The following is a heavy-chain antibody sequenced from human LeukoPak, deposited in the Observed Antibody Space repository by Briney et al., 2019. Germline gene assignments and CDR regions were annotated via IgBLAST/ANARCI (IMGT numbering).Heavy chain of an antibody. D-gene: IGHD3-10*01. CDR2: IRSGGST. CDR1: GFTFSSYV. Sequence: SGGSLRLSCAASGFTFSSYVMIWVRQAPGKGLEWVSVIRSGGSTVYADSVKGRFTISRDNSKNTLYLQLNSLRAEDTAVYYCAREGSGRTAYNDGLDVWGQGTMVTVSS. CDR3: AREGSGRTAYNDGLDV. J-gene: IGHJ3*01. V-gene: IGHV3-23*01.